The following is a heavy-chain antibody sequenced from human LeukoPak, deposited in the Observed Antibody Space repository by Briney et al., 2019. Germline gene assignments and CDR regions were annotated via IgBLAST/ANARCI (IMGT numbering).Heavy chain of an antibody. CDR3: ARAKNIISFGGVIDY. Sequence: SETLSLTCTVSGYSLSSGYYWGWIRQPPGKGLEWIGSIYHSGSTYYNPSLKSRVTISVDTSKNQFSLKLSSVSAADTAVYYCARAKNIISFGGVIDYWGQGTLVTVSS. D-gene: IGHD2/OR15-2a*01. CDR2: IYHSGST. J-gene: IGHJ4*02. CDR1: GYSLSSGYY. V-gene: IGHV4-38-2*02.